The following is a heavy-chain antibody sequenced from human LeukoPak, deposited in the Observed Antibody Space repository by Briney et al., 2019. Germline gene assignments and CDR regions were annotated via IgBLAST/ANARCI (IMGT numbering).Heavy chain of an antibody. CDR2: ICAYNGNT. CDR1: GYTFTSYG. J-gene: IGHJ3*02. D-gene: IGHD3-3*01. CDR3: ARDPFSPYYDLCSGYPVDAFDI. V-gene: IGHV1-18*01. Sequence: ASVKVSCKASGYTFTSYGIGWVRQAPGQGLEWMGWICAYNGNTNYAQKLQGRVTMTTDRSTSTAYMQLRSLRSDDTAVYYCARDPFSPYYDLCSGYPVDAFDIWGQGTMVTVSS.